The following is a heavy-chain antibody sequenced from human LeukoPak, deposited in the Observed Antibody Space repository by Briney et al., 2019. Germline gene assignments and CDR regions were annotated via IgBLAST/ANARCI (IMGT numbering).Heavy chain of an antibody. Sequence: GGSLRLSCAASGFTFDDYAMHWVRQAPGKGLEWVSGISWNSGSIGYADSVKGRFTISRDNAKNSLYLQMNSLRAEDTALYYCAKVTLPYSSGWDELLGAFDIWGQGIMVTVSS. V-gene: IGHV3-9*01. CDR1: GFTFDDYA. CDR3: AKVTLPYSSGWDELLGAFDI. D-gene: IGHD6-19*01. CDR2: ISWNSGSI. J-gene: IGHJ3*02.